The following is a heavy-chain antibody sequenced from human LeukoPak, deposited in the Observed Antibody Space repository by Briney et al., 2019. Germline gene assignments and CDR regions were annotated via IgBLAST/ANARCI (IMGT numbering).Heavy chain of an antibody. Sequence: SETLSLTCTVSGGSISSSTYFWGWIRQPPGKGLEWIGTIYYSGSTYYNPSLKSRVTISVDSSKNQFSLKLSSVTAADTAVYYCARADGGYMGYFDYWGQGTLVTVSS. J-gene: IGHJ4*02. D-gene: IGHD4-17*01. CDR2: IYYSGST. CDR3: ARADGGYMGYFDY. CDR1: GGSISSSTYF. V-gene: IGHV4-39*07.